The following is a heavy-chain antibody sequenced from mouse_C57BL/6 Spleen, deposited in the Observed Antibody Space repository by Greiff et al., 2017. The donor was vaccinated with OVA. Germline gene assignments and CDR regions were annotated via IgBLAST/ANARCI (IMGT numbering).Heavy chain of an antibody. V-gene: IGHV1-80*01. CDR3: ARRRYGSSYVGYFDV. Sequence: VQLQQSGAELVKPGASVKISCKASGYAFSSYWMNWVKQRPGKGLEWIGQIYPGDGDTNYNGKFKGKATLTADKSSSTAYMQLSSLTSEDSAVYFCARRRYGSSYVGYFDVWGTGTTVTVSS. J-gene: IGHJ1*03. D-gene: IGHD1-1*01. CDR2: IYPGDGDT. CDR1: GYAFSSYW.